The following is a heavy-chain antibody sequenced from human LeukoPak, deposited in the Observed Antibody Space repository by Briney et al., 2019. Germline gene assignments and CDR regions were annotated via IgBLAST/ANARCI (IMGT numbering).Heavy chain of an antibody. J-gene: IGHJ3*02. CDR3: AISIPYYDFWSGYSQPGAFDI. CDR1: GGSISSYY. V-gene: IGHV4-59*01. Sequence: PSETLYLTCTVSGGSISSYYWSWIRQPPGKGLEWIGYIYYSGSTNYNPSLKSRVTISVDTSKNQFSLKLSSVTAADAAVYYCAISIPYYDFWSGYSQPGAFDIWGQGTMVTVSS. CDR2: IYYSGST. D-gene: IGHD3-3*01.